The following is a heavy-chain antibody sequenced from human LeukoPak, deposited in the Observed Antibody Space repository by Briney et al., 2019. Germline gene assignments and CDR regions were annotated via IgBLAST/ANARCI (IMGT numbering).Heavy chain of an antibody. CDR3: ARDLWFGELSPDYFDY. V-gene: IGHV4-4*07. J-gene: IGHJ4*02. CDR2: IYTSGST. D-gene: IGHD3-10*01. Sequence: PSETLSLTCTVSGGSISSYYWSWIRQPAGKGLEWIGRIYTSGSTNYNPSLKSRVTMSVDTSKNQSSLKLSSVTAADAAVYYCARDLWFGELSPDYFDYWGQGTLVTVSS. CDR1: GGSISSYY.